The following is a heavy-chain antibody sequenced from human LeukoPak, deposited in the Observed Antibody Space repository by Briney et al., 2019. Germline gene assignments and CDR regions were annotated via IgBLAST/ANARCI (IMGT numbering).Heavy chain of an antibody. CDR2: IYSGGST. J-gene: IGHJ4*02. CDR3: ARQRGYSGYDLDY. V-gene: IGHV3-53*01. Sequence: GGSLRLSCAASGFTVSSNYMSWVRQAPGKGLEWVSVIYSGGSTYYADSVKGRFAISRDNSKNTLYLQMNSLRAEDTAVYYCARQRGYSGYDLDYWGQGTLVTVSS. CDR1: GFTVSSNY. D-gene: IGHD5-12*01.